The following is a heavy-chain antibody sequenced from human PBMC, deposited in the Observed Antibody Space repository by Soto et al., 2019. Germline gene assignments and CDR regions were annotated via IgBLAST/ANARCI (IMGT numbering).Heavy chain of an antibody. V-gene: IGHV3-23*01. J-gene: IGHJ4*02. D-gene: IGHD2-21*02. CDR1: GFTFSSYA. CDR3: VQSGDIVVVTSIVS. Sequence: EVQLLESGGGLVQPGGSLRLSCAASGFTFSSYAMSWVRQAPGKGLEWVSAISGSGGSTYYADSVKGRFTISRDNSKNTSYRKMNSLRAEDTAVSYCVQSGDIVVVTSIVSWGRGTLVTVSS. CDR2: ISGSGGST.